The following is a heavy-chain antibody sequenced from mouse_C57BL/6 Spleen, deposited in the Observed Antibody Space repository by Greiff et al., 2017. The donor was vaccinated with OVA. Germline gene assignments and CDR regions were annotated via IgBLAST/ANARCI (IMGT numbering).Heavy chain of an antibody. CDR2: IHPSDSDT. D-gene: IGHD3-3*01. CDR1: GYTFTSYW. J-gene: IGHJ2*01. CDR3: AIGKVGQEGGY. V-gene: IGHV1-74*01. Sequence: QVQLQQPGAELVKPGASVKVSCKASGYTFTSYWMHWVKQRPGQGLEWIGRIHPSDSDTNYNQKFKGKATLTVDKSSSTAYMQLGSLTSEDSAVYYCAIGKVGQEGGYWGQGTTLTVSS.